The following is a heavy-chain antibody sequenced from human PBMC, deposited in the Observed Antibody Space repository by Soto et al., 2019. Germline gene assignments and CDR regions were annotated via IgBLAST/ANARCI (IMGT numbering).Heavy chain of an antibody. Sequence: GVSGKVSWKASGKTLISHNLHWLRQAPGQALEWMGWITPFNSDTYYTQKFQDRLTITRDRSLSTAYMELSSLTNEDTAVYYCATGPVFYCFDSCGQGTLVTVSS. CDR3: ATGPVFYCFDS. D-gene: IGHD1-1*01. J-gene: IGHJ4*02. V-gene: IGHV1-45*02. CDR2: ITPFNSDT. CDR1: GKTLISHN.